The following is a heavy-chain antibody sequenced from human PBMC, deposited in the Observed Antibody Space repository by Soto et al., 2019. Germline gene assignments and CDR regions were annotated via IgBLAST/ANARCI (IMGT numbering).Heavy chain of an antibody. D-gene: IGHD3-3*01. CDR2: IKAGNGNT. V-gene: IGHV1-3*01. CDR3: ARAPVEGITIFGVAITSTADFAY. CDR1: GYTFTSYA. Sequence: QVQLVQSGAEVKKPGASVKVSCKASGYTFTSYAMHWVRQAPGQRLEWMGWIKAGNGNTKYSQKFQGRVTITRDTSASTAYMELSSLRSEDTAVYYCARAPVEGITIFGVAITSTADFAYWGQGTLVTVSS. J-gene: IGHJ4*02.